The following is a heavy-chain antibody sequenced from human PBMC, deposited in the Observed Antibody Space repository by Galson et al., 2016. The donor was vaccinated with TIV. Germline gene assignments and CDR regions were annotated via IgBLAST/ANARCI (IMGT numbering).Heavy chain of an antibody. D-gene: IGHD2-15*01. J-gene: IGHJ6*02. CDR1: GFSFSNYG. CDR3: ARDRVVDATYYYYYFGLDV. Sequence: SLRLSCAASGFSFSNYGMHWVRQAPGKGLEWVAVISYSGRIKDYADSLKGRITISRDNSKNTLYLQMNSLRVADTAVYYCARDRVVDATYYYYYFGLDVWGQGTAVTVSS. V-gene: IGHV3-30*03. CDR2: ISYSGRIK.